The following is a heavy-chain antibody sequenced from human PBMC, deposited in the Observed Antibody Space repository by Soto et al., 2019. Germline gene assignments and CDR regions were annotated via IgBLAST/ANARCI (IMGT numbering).Heavy chain of an antibody. J-gene: IGHJ4*02. CDR1: GGSVRSGSSY. D-gene: IGHD3-3*01. V-gene: IGHV4-61*01. Sequence: SETLSLTCTVSGGSVRSGSSYWSWIRQPPGKGLEWIGEINHSGSTNYNPSLKSRVTISVDTSKNQFSLKLSSVTAADTAVYYCARANYDFWSGYYYYHYWGQGTLVTVSS. CDR3: ARANYDFWSGYYYYHY. CDR2: INHSGST.